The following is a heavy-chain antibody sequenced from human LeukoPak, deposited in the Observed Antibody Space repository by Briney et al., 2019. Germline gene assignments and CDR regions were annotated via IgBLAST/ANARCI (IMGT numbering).Heavy chain of an antibody. V-gene: IGHV3-11*01. CDR1: GFTFSDYY. CDR2: ISSSGSTI. D-gene: IGHD3-22*01. J-gene: IGHJ4*02. CDR3: ARVPYYYDSSGYYFDY. Sequence: PGGSQRLSCAASGFTFSDYYMSWIRQAPGKGLEWVSYISSSGSTIYYADSVKGRFTISRDNAKNSLYLQMNSLRAEDTAVYYCARVPYYYDSSGYYFDYWGQGTLVTVSS.